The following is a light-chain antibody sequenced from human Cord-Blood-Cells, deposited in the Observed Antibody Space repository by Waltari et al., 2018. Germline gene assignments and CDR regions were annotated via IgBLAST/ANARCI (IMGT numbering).Light chain of an antibody. Sequence: QSALTQPASVSGSPGQSITISCTGTSSDVGGYNYVSCYQQHPGKAPKLMIYEVSKRPSGVSKRFSGSKSGNTASLTISGRQAEDEADYYCSSYTSSSTFVVFGGGTKLTVL. J-gene: IGLJ3*02. CDR3: SSYTSSSTFVV. CDR2: EVS. CDR1: SSDVGGYNY. V-gene: IGLV2-14*01.